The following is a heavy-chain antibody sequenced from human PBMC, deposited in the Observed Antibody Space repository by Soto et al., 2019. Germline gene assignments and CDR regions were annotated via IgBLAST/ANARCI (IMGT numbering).Heavy chain of an antibody. D-gene: IGHD1-26*01. J-gene: IGHJ6*02. CDR1: GFTFGSYG. V-gene: IGHV3-23*01. CDR3: AKAKGRSNFYYSGLDV. CDR2: ITAATGTT. Sequence: PSETLSLSCAASGFTFGSYGMTWVRQAPGKGLECVSGITAATGTTYYADSVKGRFTISRDLSTNTLFLQMNSLRAADSAVYYCAKAKGRSNFYYSGLDVWGQGTTVTVSS.